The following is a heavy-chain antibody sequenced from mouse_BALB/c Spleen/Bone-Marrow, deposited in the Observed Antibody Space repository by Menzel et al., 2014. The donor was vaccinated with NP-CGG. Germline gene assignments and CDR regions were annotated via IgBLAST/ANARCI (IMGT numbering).Heavy chain of an antibody. Sequence: LEESGAELVRPGSSVKISCKASGYAFSSYWMNWVKQRPGQGLEWIGQIYPGDGDTNYSGTFKDKATLTADESSSTAYMHLSSLTSEYSSVYFCAFCNYDFDHGGQGTTHSLL. D-gene: IGHD2-1*01. CDR1: GYAFSSYW. J-gene: IGHJ2*01. V-gene: IGHV1-80*01. CDR3: AFCNYDFDH. CDR2: IYPGDGDT.